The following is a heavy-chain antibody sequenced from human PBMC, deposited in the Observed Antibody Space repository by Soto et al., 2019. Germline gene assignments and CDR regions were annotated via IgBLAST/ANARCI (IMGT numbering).Heavy chain of an antibody. CDR1: GGSFSGYY. CDR2: INHSGST. D-gene: IGHD6-19*01. V-gene: IGHV4-34*01. J-gene: IGHJ5*02. CDR3: ARAPGIAVDRLRIVARRWFDP. Sequence: PSETLSLTCAVYGGSFSGYYWSWIRQPPAKGLEWIGEINHSGSTNYNPSLKSRVTISVDTSKNQFSLKLSSVTAADTAVYYCARAPGIAVDRLRIVARRWFDPWGQGTLVTVSS.